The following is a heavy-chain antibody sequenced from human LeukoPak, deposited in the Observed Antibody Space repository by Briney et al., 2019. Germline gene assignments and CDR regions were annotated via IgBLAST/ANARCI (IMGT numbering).Heavy chain of an antibody. CDR1: GFTFSSYA. V-gene: IGHV3-64*04. CDR2: ISGNGGTT. D-gene: IGHD5-18*01. Sequence: GGSLRLSCSASGFTFSSYAMHWVRQAPGKGLEYVSAISGNGGTTYYADSVKGRFTISRDNAENSLHLQMNSLRADDTAVYYCAREFKSGYGMWAWGQGTLVTVSS. J-gene: IGHJ5*02. CDR3: AREFKSGYGMWA.